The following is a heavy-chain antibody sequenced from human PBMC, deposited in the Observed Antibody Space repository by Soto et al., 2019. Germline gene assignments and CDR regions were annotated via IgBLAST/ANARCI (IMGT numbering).Heavy chain of an antibody. CDR2: IYYSGST. V-gene: IGHV4-30-4*01. CDR1: GGSISSGDYY. J-gene: IGHJ5*02. D-gene: IGHD3-10*01. Sequence: QVQLQESGPGLVKPSQTLSLTCTVSGGSISSGDYYWSWIRQPPGKGLEWIGYIYYSGSTYYNPSLKSRVTTSVDTSKNQFSLKLSSVTAADTAVYYCARERSVGGITMPEGDVDWFDPWGQGTLVTVSS. CDR3: ARERSVGGITMPEGDVDWFDP.